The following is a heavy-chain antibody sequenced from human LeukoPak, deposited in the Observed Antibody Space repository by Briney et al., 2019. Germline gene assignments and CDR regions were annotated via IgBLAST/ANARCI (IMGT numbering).Heavy chain of an antibody. CDR1: GGTFSSYT. J-gene: IGHJ4*02. CDR3: ARDRYYDSSGLPGGYFDY. CDR2: IIPILGIA. D-gene: IGHD3-22*01. Sequence: GSSVKVSCKASGGTFSSYTISWVRQAPGQGLEWMGRIIPILGIANYAQKFQGRVTITADKSTSTAYMELSSLRSEDTAAYYCARDRYYDSSGLPGGYFDYWGQGTLVTVSS. V-gene: IGHV1-69*04.